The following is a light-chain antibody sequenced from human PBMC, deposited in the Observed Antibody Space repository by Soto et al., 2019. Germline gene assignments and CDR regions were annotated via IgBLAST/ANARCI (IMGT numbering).Light chain of an antibody. J-gene: IGKJ4*01. V-gene: IGKV3-20*01. CDR1: QSVSSTY. CDR2: GAS. Sequence: EIVLTQSPGTLSLSPGERATLSCMAIQSVSSTYFAWYQQKPGQAPRLLIYGASSRATGIPDRFSGSGSGTDFTLTISRLEPEDFAVYYCQQYGSSLGVTFGGGTKVDIK. CDR3: QQYGSSLGVT.